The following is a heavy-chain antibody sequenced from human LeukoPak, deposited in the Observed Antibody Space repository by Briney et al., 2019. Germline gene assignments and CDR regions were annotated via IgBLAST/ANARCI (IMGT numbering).Heavy chain of an antibody. Sequence: ASVTVSCKASGYTFTGYYMHWVRQAPGQGLEWMGWINPNSGGTNYAQKFQGRVTMTRDTSISTAYMELSRLRSDDTAVYYCARDLSSSSGYYFPYGMDVWGQGTTVTVSS. V-gene: IGHV1-2*02. D-gene: IGHD3-22*01. CDR3: ARDLSSSSGYYFPYGMDV. J-gene: IGHJ6*02. CDR1: GYTFTGYY. CDR2: INPNSGGT.